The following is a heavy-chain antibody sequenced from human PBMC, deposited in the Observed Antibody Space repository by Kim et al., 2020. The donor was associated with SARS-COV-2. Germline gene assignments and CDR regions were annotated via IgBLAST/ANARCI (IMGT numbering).Heavy chain of an antibody. J-gene: IGHJ6*02. D-gene: IGHD2-2*01. Sequence: GGSLRLSCVASGFTFDNYAIHWVRQAPGKGLEWVSGFNFDSGRIGYADSVRGRFTISRDNAKNSLYLQMSSLRAEDSALYYCTRDIVPGGADVWGQGTTVTVSS. CDR1: GFTFDNYA. CDR3: TRDIVPGGADV. V-gene: IGHV3-9*01. CDR2: FNFDSGRI.